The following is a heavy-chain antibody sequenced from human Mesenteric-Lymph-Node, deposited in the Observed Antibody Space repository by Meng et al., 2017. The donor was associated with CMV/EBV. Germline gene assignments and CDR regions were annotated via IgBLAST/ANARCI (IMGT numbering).Heavy chain of an antibody. CDR3: AREGRYYGSGSEH. Sequence: KDAGYTFNNYAMHWVRQAPGQSIEWMGWFKGDNGDTKYSQKFQGRVTITRDTSANTAYMELSSLRSEDTAVYYCAREGRYYGSGSEHWGQGTLVTVSS. V-gene: IGHV1-3*01. CDR1: GYTFNNYA. J-gene: IGHJ4*02. CDR2: FKGDNGDT. D-gene: IGHD3-10*01.